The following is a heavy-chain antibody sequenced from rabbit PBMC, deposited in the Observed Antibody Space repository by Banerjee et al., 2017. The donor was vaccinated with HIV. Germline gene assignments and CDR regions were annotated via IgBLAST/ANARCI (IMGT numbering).Heavy chain of an antibody. CDR1: GFSFSSSYW. J-gene: IGHJ4*01. Sequence: QEQLEESGGGLVQPEGSLTLTCTASGFSFSSSYWICWVRQAPGKGLEWIGCIYTGDGNTYYANWAKGRFTISKTSSTVDLKMTSLTAADTATYFCARVFGYADSGYYWGYFNLWGPGTLVTVS. V-gene: IGHV1S45*01. D-gene: IGHD8-1*01. CDR3: ARVFGYADSGYYWGYFNL. CDR2: IYTGDGNT.